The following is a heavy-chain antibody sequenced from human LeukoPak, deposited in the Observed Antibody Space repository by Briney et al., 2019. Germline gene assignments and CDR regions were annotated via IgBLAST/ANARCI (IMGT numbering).Heavy chain of an antibody. D-gene: IGHD3-10*01. CDR2: INHTGIT. CDR1: GASFSAYY. V-gene: IGHV4-34*01. Sequence: SDILSLTCAVSGASFSAYYWSWIRQPPEKGLEWLGEINHTGITDYNPSLKSRVTISVDTSKNQFSLRLSSVTAADSAVYYCARRTRFGDFIDYWGQGTLVTVSS. CDR3: ARRTRFGDFIDY. J-gene: IGHJ4*02.